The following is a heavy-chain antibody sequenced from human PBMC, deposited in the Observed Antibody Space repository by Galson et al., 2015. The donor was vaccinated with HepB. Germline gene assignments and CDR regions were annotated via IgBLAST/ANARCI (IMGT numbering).Heavy chain of an antibody. V-gene: IGHV1-18*01. D-gene: IGHD6-19*01. J-gene: IGHJ4*02. CDR3: ARDRGRAVAGRGDY. CDR1: GYTFTSYG. Sequence: SVKVSCKASGYTFTSYGISWVRQAPGQGLEWMGWISAYNGNTNYAQRLQGRVTMTTDTSTSTAYMELRSLRSDDTAVYYCARDRGRAVAGRGDYWGQGTLVTVSS. CDR2: ISAYNGNT.